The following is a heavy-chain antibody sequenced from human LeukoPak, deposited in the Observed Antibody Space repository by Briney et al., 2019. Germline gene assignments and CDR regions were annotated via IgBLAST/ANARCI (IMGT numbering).Heavy chain of an antibody. CDR1: GFTVSSNY. CDR3: ARDLSYCSSTSCFAYGMDV. D-gene: IGHD2-2*01. V-gene: IGHV3-53*01. J-gene: IGHJ6*02. CDR2: IYSGGST. Sequence: GGSLRLSCAASGFTVSSNYMSWVRQAPGKGLEWVSVIYSGGSTYYADSVKGRFTISRDNSKNTLYLQMNSLRAEDTAVYYCARDLSYCSSTSCFAYGMDVWAKGPRSPSP.